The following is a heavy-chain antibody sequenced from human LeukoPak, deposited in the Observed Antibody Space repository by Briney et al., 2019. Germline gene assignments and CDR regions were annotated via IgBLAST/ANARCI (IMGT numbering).Heavy chain of an antibody. Sequence: ASVKVSCKASGYTFTSYYMHWVRQAPGQGLEWMGIINPSGGSTSYAQKFQGRVTMTRDTSTSTVYMELSSLRSEDTAVYYCARDGGTYEIYYYDSSGYSIDYWGQGSLVTVSS. CDR3: ARDGGTYEIYYYDSSGYSIDY. J-gene: IGHJ4*02. CDR1: GYTFTSYY. CDR2: INPSGGST. D-gene: IGHD3-22*01. V-gene: IGHV1-46*01.